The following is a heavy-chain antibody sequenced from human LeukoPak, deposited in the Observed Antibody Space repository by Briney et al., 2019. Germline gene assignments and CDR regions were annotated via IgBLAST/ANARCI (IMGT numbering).Heavy chain of an antibody. CDR1: GFTFSSYA. CDR2: ISSNGDST. Sequence: GGSLRLSCAASGFTFSSYAMQWVRQAQGQELEYVSTISSNGDSTYCANSVKGRFTISRDNSKNTLYLQMRSLRAEDMAVYYCARDKASGLRYFDWLTDPWGQGTLVTVSS. V-gene: IGHV3-64*01. D-gene: IGHD3-9*01. CDR3: ARDKASGLRYFDWLTDP. J-gene: IGHJ5*02.